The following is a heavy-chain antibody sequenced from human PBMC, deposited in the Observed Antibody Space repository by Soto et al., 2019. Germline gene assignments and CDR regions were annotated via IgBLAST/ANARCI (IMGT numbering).Heavy chain of an antibody. CDR3: ARDQETAVAGDAFDI. D-gene: IGHD2-15*01. J-gene: IGHJ3*02. CDR2: MKQDGSEK. CDR1: GFTFSSYW. V-gene: IGHV3-7*03. Sequence: GGSLRLSCAASGFTFSSYWMSWVRQAPGKGLEWVANMKQDGSEKYYVDSVKGRFTISRDNAKNSLYLQMNSLRAEDTAVYYCARDQETAVAGDAFDIWGQGTMVTVSS.